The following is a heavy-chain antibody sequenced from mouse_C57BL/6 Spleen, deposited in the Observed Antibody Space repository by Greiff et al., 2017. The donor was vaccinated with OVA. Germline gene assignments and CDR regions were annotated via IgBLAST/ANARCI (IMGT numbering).Heavy chain of an antibody. CDR2: ISDGGSYT. J-gene: IGHJ2*01. D-gene: IGHD2-3*01. Sequence: EVKLVESGGGLVKPGGSLKLSCAASGFTFSSYAMSCVRQTPEKRLEWVATISDGGSYTYYPDNVKGRFTISRDNAKNNLYLQMSHLKSEDTAMYYCARSLYDGYSHFDYWGQGTTLTVSS. CDR3: ARSLYDGYSHFDY. V-gene: IGHV5-4*03. CDR1: GFTFSSYA.